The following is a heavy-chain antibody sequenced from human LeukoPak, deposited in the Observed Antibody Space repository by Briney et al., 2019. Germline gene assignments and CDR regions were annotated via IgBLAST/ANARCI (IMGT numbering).Heavy chain of an antibody. CDR1: EFTFRSYS. J-gene: IGHJ4*02. CDR3: ARDRSTNSYAEYFFDY. V-gene: IGHV3-21*01. Sequence: GGSLRLSCAASEFTFRSYSMNWVRQAPGKGLEWVSSISTSSSYIYYADSVKGRFTISRDNAKNLLYLQMNSLRAEDTAVYHCARDRSTNSYAEYFFDYWGQGTLVTVSS. CDR2: ISTSSSYI. D-gene: IGHD3-16*01.